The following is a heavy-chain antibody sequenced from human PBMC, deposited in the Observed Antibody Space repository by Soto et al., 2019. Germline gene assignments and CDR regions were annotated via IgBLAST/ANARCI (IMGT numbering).Heavy chain of an antibody. Sequence: QVQLVQSGGGVVQPGRSLRLSCAASGFRFSGYGMHWLRQAPGKGLEWVAVISYDGSNRYYADSVKGRFTISSDNNKNILYLEMSGLRPEDTAMYFCAKDTREDWNFVVYYFDEWGQGSLVTVSA. J-gene: IGHJ4*02. V-gene: IGHV3-30*18. CDR3: AKDTREDWNFVVYYFDE. D-gene: IGHD1-7*01. CDR2: ISYDGSNR. CDR1: GFRFSGYG.